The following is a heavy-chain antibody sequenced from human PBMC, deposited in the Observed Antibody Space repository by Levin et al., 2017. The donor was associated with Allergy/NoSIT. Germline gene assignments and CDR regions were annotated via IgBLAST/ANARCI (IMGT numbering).Heavy chain of an antibody. CDR2: ISGSGGST. Sequence: GGSLRLSCAASGFTFSSYAMSWVRQAPGKGLEWVSAISGSGGSTYYADSVKGRFTISRDNSKNTLYLQMNSLRAEDTAVYYCAKGYRITTIVVVESLDVWGQGTTVTVSS. J-gene: IGHJ6*02. CDR1: GFTFSSYA. V-gene: IGHV3-23*01. CDR3: AKGYRITTIVVVESLDV. D-gene: IGHD3-22*01.